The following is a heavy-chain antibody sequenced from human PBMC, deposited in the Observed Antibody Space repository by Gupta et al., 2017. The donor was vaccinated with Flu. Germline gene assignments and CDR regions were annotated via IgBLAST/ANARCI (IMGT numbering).Heavy chain of an antibody. V-gene: IGHV1-69*06. J-gene: IGHJ1*01. Sequence: QVQLVQSGAEVKKPGSSVKVSCKASGGTFSSYAISWVRQAPGQGLEWMGGIIPIFGTANYAQKFQGRVTITADKSTSTAYMELSSLRSEDTAVYYCASLYYYDSSAYYRDAEYFQHWGQGTLVTVSS. CDR2: IIPIFGTA. CDR1: GGTFSSYA. CDR3: ASLYYYDSSAYYRDAEYFQH. D-gene: IGHD3-22*01.